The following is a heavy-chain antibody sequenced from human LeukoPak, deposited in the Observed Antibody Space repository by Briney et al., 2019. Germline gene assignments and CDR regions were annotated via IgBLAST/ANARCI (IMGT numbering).Heavy chain of an antibody. CDR1: GGSISSNDW. Sequence: SETLSLTCAVSGGSISSNDWWSWVRQPPGKGLEWIGEIYHWGSTNYNPSLKSRVTISVDTSKNQFSLKLSSVTAADTAVYYCARLSNWNYEDVDYWGQGTLVTVSS. D-gene: IGHD1-7*01. V-gene: IGHV4-4*02. J-gene: IGHJ4*02. CDR2: IYHWGST. CDR3: ARLSNWNYEDVDY.